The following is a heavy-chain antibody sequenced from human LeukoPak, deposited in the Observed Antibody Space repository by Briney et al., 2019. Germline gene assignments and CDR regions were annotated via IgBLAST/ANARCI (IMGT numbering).Heavy chain of an antibody. J-gene: IGHJ4*02. Sequence: GGSLRLSCAASGFTFSDFSMNWVRQAPREGLEWVSYFSTSSGTISYADSVKGRFTISRDDAKNSLYLQMNSLRDEDTAVYFCARDTDFGFDYWGQGTLVTVSS. D-gene: IGHD3-10*01. V-gene: IGHV3-48*02. CDR1: GFTFSDFS. CDR2: FSTSSGTI. CDR3: ARDTDFGFDY.